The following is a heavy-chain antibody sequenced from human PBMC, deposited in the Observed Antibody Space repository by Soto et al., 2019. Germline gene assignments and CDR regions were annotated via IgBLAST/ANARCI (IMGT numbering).Heavy chain of an antibody. CDR3: ARGVTMVRGLTLFYFDY. CDR1: GYTFTSYG. CDR2: ISAYDGNT. Sequence: QVQLVQSGAEVKKPGASVKVSCKASGYTFTSYGISWVRQAPGQGLEWMGWISAYDGNTNYAQKLQGRVTLTTDTSTSTAYMEVRSLRSDDTAVYYCARGVTMVRGLTLFYFDYWGQGTLVTVSP. V-gene: IGHV1-18*01. J-gene: IGHJ4*02. D-gene: IGHD3-10*01.